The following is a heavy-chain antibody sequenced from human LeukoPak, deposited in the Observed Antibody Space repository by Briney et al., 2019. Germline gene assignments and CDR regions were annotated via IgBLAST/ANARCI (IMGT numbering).Heavy chain of an antibody. V-gene: IGHV4-38-2*02. J-gene: IGHJ4*02. Sequence: KPSETLSLTCTVSGYSISSGYYWGWIRQPPGKGLEWIGNTYHDGGTYYNPSLKSRVTISVDTSKNQFSLKLNSVTAADTAVYYCARSGASSSGWPLDYWGQGTLVIVSS. CDR1: GYSISSGYY. D-gene: IGHD6-19*01. CDR2: TYHDGGT. CDR3: ARSGASSSGWPLDY.